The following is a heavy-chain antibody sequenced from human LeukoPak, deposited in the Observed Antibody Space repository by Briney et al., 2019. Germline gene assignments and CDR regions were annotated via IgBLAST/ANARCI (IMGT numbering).Heavy chain of an antibody. V-gene: IGHV4-34*01. CDR1: GVSFRGYY. CDR2: INHSGST. CDR3: ARGRRAAAPTPFDY. Sequence: SETLSLTCAVSGVSFRGYYWSWIRQPPGKGLEWIGEINHSGSTNYNPSLKSRVTISVDTSKNQFSLKLSSVTAADTAVYYCARGRRAAAPTPFDYWGQGTLVTVSS. J-gene: IGHJ4*02. D-gene: IGHD2-15*01.